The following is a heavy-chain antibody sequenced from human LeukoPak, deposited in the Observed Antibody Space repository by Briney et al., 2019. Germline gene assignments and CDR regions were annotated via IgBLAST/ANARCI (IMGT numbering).Heavy chain of an antibody. CDR3: AKGPHIRTMWLFDS. D-gene: IGHD1-14*01. CDR1: GFTVSRHY. J-gene: IGHJ4*02. CDR2: IYSPGGT. V-gene: IGHV3-53*01. Sequence: GGSLRLSCAASGFTVSRHYMSWVRQAPGKGLEWVSIIYSPGGTYYADAVKGRFTISRDNSKNTLYLQMNTLRAEDTAVYYCAKGPHIRTMWLFDSWGQGSLVTVSS.